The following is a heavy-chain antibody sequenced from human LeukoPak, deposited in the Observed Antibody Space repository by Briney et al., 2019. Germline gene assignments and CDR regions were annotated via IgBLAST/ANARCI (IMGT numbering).Heavy chain of an antibody. CDR1: GGSISSGSYY. CDR2: IYTSGST. CDR3: ARDGDYYGSGSYWYYFDY. D-gene: IGHD3-10*01. Sequence: SQTLSLTCTVSGGSISSGSYYWSWIRQPAGKGLEWIGRIYTSGSTNYNPSLKSRVTISVDTSKNQFSLKLSSVTAADTAVYYCARDGDYYGSGSYWYYFDYWGQGTLVTVSS. J-gene: IGHJ4*02. V-gene: IGHV4-61*02.